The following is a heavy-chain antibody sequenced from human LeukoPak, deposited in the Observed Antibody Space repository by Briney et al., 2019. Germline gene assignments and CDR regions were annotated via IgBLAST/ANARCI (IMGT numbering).Heavy chain of an antibody. Sequence: GGSLRLSCAASGFTFSSYTMNWVRQAPGKGLEWVAFIRYDGSNKYYADSVKGRFTISRDNSKNTLYLQMNSLRAEDTAVYYCAKDDWAASPGIVGVRDGILDYWGQGTLVTVSS. J-gene: IGHJ4*02. CDR2: IRYDGSNK. V-gene: IGHV3-30*02. CDR3: AKDDWAASPGIVGVRDGILDY. CDR1: GFTFSSYT. D-gene: IGHD1-26*01.